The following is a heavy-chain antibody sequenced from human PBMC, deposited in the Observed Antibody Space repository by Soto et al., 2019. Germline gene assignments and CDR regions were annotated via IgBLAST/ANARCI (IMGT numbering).Heavy chain of an antibody. CDR1: GFTFDDYD. V-gene: IGHV3-9*01. CDR2: ISWNSGNL. D-gene: IGHD4-17*01. Sequence: EVQLVDSGGGLVQPGRSLRLSSAASGFTFDDYDMHWVLQGPGKGLEWVSSISWNSGNLGYADSVKGRFTISRDNAKNSLYLQMNSLRGEDTALYYCAKGASTTVFAFNDYWGQGTLVTVSS. J-gene: IGHJ4*02. CDR3: AKGASTTVFAFNDY.